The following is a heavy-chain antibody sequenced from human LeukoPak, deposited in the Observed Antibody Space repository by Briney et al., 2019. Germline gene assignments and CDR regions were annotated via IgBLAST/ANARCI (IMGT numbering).Heavy chain of an antibody. D-gene: IGHD3-9*01. J-gene: IGHJ4*02. CDR3: ARARYFDPDIDY. V-gene: IGHV3-21*01. Sequence: GGSLRLSCAASGFTFSSYSMNWVRQAPGKGLEWVSSISSSSYIYYADSVKGRFTISRDNAKNSLYLQMNSLRAEDTAVYYCARARYFDPDIDYWGQGTLVTVSS. CDR2: ISSSSYI. CDR1: GFTFSSYS.